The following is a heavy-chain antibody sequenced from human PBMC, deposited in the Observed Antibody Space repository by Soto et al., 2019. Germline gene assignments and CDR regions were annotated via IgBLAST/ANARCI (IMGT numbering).Heavy chain of an antibody. J-gene: IGHJ6*02. CDR3: ASRPCANSYYYGMDV. CDR2: MNPNSGNT. V-gene: IGHV1-8*01. CDR1: GYTFTSYD. Sequence: QVQLVQSGAEVKKPGASVKVSCKASGYTFTSYDINWVRQATGQGLEWMGWMNPNSGNTGNAQKFQGRVIMTTNTPRRTAYMELSSLRSQDTAVYYCASRPCANSYYYGMDVWGQGPTFPVSS.